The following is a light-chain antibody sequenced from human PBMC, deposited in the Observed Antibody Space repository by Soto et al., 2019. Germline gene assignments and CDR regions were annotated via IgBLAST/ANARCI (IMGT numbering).Light chain of an antibody. CDR1: SSNIGAGYD. CDR2: GNS. J-gene: IGLJ1*01. CDR3: QSYDSSLSGSWV. V-gene: IGLV1-40*01. Sequence: QSALTQPPSVSGAPGQRVTISCTGSSSNIGAGYDVHWYPQLPGTAPKLLIYGNSNRPSGVPDRFSGSKSGTSASLAITGLQAEDEADYYCQSYDSSLSGSWVFGTGTKVTVL.